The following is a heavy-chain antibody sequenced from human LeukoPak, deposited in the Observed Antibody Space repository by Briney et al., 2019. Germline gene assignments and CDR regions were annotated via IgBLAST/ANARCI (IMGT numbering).Heavy chain of an antibody. Sequence: GGSLRLSCAASGFTFSSYSMNWVRQAPGKGLEWVSFISSSRSTIYYADSVTGRFTISRDNTNNSVYLQMNSLRVEDTAVYYCARSRAAPGDFWGQGTQVTVSS. CDR1: GFTFSSYS. CDR3: ARSRAAPGDF. J-gene: IGHJ4*02. V-gene: IGHV3-48*04. CDR2: ISSSRSTI. D-gene: IGHD6-13*01.